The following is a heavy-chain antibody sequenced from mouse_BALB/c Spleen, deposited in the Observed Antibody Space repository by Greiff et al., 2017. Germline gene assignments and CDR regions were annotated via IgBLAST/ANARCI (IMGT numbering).Heavy chain of an antibody. CDR2: ISYDGSN. CDR1: GYSITSGYY. CDR3: ARDDY. Sequence: EVQLVESGPGLVKPSQSLSLTCSVTGYSITSGYYWNWIRQFPGNKLEWMGYISYDGSNNYNPSLKNRISITRDTSKNQFFLKLNSVTTEDTATYYCARDDYWGQGTLVTVSA. J-gene: IGHJ3*01. V-gene: IGHV3-6*02.